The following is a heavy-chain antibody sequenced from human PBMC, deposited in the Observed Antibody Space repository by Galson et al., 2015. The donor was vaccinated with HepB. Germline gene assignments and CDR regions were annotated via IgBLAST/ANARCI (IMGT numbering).Heavy chain of an antibody. CDR3: ARDSPHDFWSGDYPGAEYFQH. CDR2: ISSSSSYI. CDR1: GFTFSSYS. Sequence: SLRLSCAASGFTFSSYSMNWVRQAPGKGLEWVSSISSSSSYIYYADSVRGRFTISRDNAKNSLYLQMNSPRAEDTAVYYCARDSPHDFWSGDYPGAEYFQHWGQGTLVTVSS. V-gene: IGHV3-21*01. D-gene: IGHD3-3*01. J-gene: IGHJ1*01.